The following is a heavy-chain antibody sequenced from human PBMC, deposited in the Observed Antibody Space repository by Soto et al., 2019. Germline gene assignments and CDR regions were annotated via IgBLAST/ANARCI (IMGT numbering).Heavy chain of an antibody. J-gene: IGHJ4*02. CDR3: ARGGHDLGSGPFDY. D-gene: IGHD3-3*01. V-gene: IGHV4-4*07. CDR2: IDTSGST. CDR1: GGCISTWS. Sequence: PSETLSVTCSVSGGCISTWSCNWIRQPAGKGLEWIGRIDTSGSTNYNPYLKSRVTMSVDTSKKQVSLKLSSVTAADTAVYYCARGGHDLGSGPFDYWGQGTPVTVSS.